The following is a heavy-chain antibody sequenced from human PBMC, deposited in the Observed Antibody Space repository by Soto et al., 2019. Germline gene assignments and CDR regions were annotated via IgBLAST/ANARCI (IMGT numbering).Heavy chain of an antibody. J-gene: IGHJ6*03. CDR2: ISSSSYI. Sequence: EVQLVESGGGLVKPGGSLRLSCAASGFTFSSYSMNWVRQAPGKGLELVSSISSSSYIYYADSVKGRFTISRDNAKNSLYLERNSLRAEDTAVYYCARDDRVVVPAATAYYYYYYMDVLGKGTTVTVSS. D-gene: IGHD2-2*01. CDR1: GFTFSSYS. V-gene: IGHV3-21*01. CDR3: ARDDRVVVPAATAYYYYYYMDV.